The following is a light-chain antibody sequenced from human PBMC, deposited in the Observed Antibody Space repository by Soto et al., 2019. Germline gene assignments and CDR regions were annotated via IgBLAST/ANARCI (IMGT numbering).Light chain of an antibody. CDR1: QTIDNT. CDR2: GAS. Sequence: EIVMTQSPATLSLSPGERATLSCRASQTIDNTLAWYQRKPGQAPRLLIYGASSRATDIPDRFSGSGSGTDFTLTINRLEPEDFAVYYCQRYGSSQFTFGPGTKVDIK. J-gene: IGKJ3*01. V-gene: IGKV3-20*01. CDR3: QRYGSSQFT.